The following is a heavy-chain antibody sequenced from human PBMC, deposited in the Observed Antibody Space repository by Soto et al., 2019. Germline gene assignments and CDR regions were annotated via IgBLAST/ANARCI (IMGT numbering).Heavy chain of an antibody. Sequence: SETLSLTCAVYGLPFSGYYWSWIRQSPGKGLEWIGEINHSGNTNYNPSLKSRVTISVDTSKNQFSLKLSSVTAADTAVYYCARATRRYDFWTSTHYYYGMDVWGQGTTVTVSS. D-gene: IGHD3-3*01. V-gene: IGHV4-34*01. CDR1: GLPFSGYY. CDR3: ARATRRYDFWTSTHYYYGMDV. CDR2: INHSGNT. J-gene: IGHJ6*02.